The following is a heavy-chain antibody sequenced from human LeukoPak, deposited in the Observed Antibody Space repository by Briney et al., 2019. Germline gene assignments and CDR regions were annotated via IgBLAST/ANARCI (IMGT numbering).Heavy chain of an antibody. Sequence: ASVKVSCKASGYTFTSYAMHWVRQAPGQRLEWMGWINAGNGNTKYSQKFQGRVTITRDTSASTAYMELSSLRSEDTAVYYCARGPFGIAAAVDWFDPWGQGTLVTVSS. CDR3: ARGPFGIAAAVDWFDP. D-gene: IGHD6-13*01. CDR1: GYTFTSYA. CDR2: INAGNGNT. V-gene: IGHV1-3*01. J-gene: IGHJ5*02.